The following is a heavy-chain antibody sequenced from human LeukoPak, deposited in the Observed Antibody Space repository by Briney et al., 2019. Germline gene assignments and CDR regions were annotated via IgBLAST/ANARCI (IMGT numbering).Heavy chain of an antibody. V-gene: IGHV4-61*02. Sequence: SETLSLTCTVSGGSITSGSYYWSWIRQPAGKGLEWVGRIYASGSTNYNPSLKSRVTMSVDTSQNQFSLKLISVTAADTAVYYCARDPSSSSRWFDPWGQGALVTVSS. CDR3: ARDPSSSSRWFDP. CDR1: GGSITSGSYY. J-gene: IGHJ5*02. D-gene: IGHD6-6*01. CDR2: IYASGST.